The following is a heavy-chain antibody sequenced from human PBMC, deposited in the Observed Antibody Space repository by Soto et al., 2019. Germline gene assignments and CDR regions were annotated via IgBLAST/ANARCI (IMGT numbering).Heavy chain of an antibody. Sequence: SEILSLTCSVSGTSIGGYYWTWMRQPPGKGLEGIGYIYYTGTTKYNPSLKSRVTISIDTSTNQFSLRLHSVTAADTAVYYCAREVSSFGSNHFDSCGQGVLVTVSS. D-gene: IGHD3-10*01. V-gene: IGHV4-59*01. J-gene: IGHJ4*02. CDR1: GTSIGGYY. CDR2: IYYTGTT. CDR3: AREVSSFGSNHFDS.